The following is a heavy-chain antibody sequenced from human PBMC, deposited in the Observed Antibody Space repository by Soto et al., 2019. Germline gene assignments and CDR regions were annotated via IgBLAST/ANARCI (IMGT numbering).Heavy chain of an antibody. CDR3: AKEVRVLTKSIVGATTPDY. J-gene: IGHJ4*02. CDR2: ISGSGGST. V-gene: IGHV3-23*01. D-gene: IGHD1-26*01. CDR1: GFTFSSYA. Sequence: EVQLLESGGGLVQPGGSLRLSCAASGFTFSSYAMSWVRQAPGKGLEWVSAISGSGGSTYYADSVKGRFTISRDNSKNTLYLQMNSLRAEDTAVYYCAKEVRVLTKSIVGATTPDYWGQGTLVTVSS.